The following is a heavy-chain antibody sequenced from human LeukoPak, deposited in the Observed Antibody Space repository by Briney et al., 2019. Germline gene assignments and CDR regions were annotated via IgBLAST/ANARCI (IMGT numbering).Heavy chain of an antibody. D-gene: IGHD2-2*01. CDR3: AKEAIVVVASYFDY. Sequence: PGGSLRLSCAASGFTFSDYYMSWIRQAPGKGLEWVSYISSSGSTIYYADSVKGRFTISRDNSKNTLYLQMNSLRAEDTAVYYCAKEAIVVVASYFDYWGQGTLVTVSS. CDR2: ISSSGSTI. J-gene: IGHJ4*02. CDR1: GFTFSDYY. V-gene: IGHV3-11*01.